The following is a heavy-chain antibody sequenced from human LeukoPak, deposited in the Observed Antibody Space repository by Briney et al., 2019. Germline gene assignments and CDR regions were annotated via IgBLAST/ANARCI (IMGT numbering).Heavy chain of an antibody. V-gene: IGHV3-30-3*01. D-gene: IGHD3-10*01. CDR3: ARDLPITMVRGVIVGWFDP. J-gene: IGHJ5*02. CDR1: EFTFSSYA. CDR2: ISYDGANE. Sequence: GGSLRLSCVASEFTFSSYAMHWVRQAPGKGLEWVAAISYDGANEYYADSVKGRFTIPRDNAKNSLYLQMNSLRAEDTAVYYCARDLPITMVRGVIVGWFDPWGQGTLVTVSS.